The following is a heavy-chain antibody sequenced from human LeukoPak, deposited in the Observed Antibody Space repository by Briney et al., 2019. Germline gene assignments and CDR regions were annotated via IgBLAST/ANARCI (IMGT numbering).Heavy chain of an antibody. CDR1: GFTFSSYG. CDR3: AKDPTAAVGFDY. CDR2: IRYDGSNK. V-gene: IGHV3-30*02. Sequence: GRSLRLSCAASGFTFSSYGMHWVRQAPGKGLEWVAFIRYDGSNKYYADSVKGRFTISRDNSKNTLYLQMNSLRAEDTAVYYCAKDPTAAVGFDYWGQGTLVTVSS. D-gene: IGHD6-13*01. J-gene: IGHJ4*02.